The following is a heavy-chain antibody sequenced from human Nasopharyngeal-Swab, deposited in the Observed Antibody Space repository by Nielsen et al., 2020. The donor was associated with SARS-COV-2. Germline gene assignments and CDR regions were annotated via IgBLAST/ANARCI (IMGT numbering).Heavy chain of an antibody. CDR1: GGSISSGSIRSYY. J-gene: IGHJ4*02. CDR2: FSYTGIT. Sequence: GSLRLSCTVSGGSISSGSIRSYYWSWTRQPPGKGLERIGYFSYTGITNYNPSLKSRVTISVGMSKNQFSLKLSSVAAADTAVYYCAREVVGGLVDSWGQGTLVTVSS. V-gene: IGHV4-61*01. D-gene: IGHD1-26*01. CDR3: AREVVGGLVDS.